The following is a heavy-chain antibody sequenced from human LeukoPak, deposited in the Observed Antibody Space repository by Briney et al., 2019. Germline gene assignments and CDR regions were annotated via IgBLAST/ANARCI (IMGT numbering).Heavy chain of an antibody. CDR3: AKDHRYCSGGSCYSPRVFDY. V-gene: IGHV3-23*01. D-gene: IGHD2-15*01. Sequence: GGSLRLSCAASGFTFSSYAMSWVRQAPGKGLEWVSAISCSGGSTYYADSVKGRFTISRDNSKNTLYLQMNSLRAEDTAVYYCAKDHRYCSGGSCYSPRVFDYWGQGTLVAVSS. CDR2: ISCSGGST. J-gene: IGHJ4*02. CDR1: GFTFSSYA.